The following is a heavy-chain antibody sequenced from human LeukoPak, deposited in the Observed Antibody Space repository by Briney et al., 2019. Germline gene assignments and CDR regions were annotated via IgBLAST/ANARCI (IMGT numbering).Heavy chain of an antibody. CDR2: INPSGGST. CDR3: AREASIWFGELFGDFDY. J-gene: IGHJ4*02. D-gene: IGHD3-10*01. V-gene: IGHV1-46*01. CDR1: GYTFTSYY. Sequence: ASVKVSCKASGYTFTSYYMHWVRQAPGQGLEWMGIINPSGGSTSYAQKFQGRVTMTRDTSTSTVYMELSSLRSEDTAVYYCAREASIWFGELFGDFDYWGQGTLVTVSS.